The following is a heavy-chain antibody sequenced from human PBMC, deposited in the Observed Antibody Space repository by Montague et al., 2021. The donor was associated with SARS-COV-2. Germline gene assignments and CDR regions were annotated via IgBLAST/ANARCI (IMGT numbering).Heavy chain of an antibody. D-gene: IGHD4-11*01. CDR3: ASLKTDYSNYFDY. V-gene: IGHV3-30*04. CDR1: GFTFSSYA. Sequence: SLRLSCAASGFTFSSYAMHWVRQAPGKGLEWVAVISYGGSNKYYADSVKGRFTISRDNSKNTLYLQMNSLRAEDTAVYYCASLKTDYSNYFDYWGQGTLVTVSS. J-gene: IGHJ4*02. CDR2: ISYGGSNK.